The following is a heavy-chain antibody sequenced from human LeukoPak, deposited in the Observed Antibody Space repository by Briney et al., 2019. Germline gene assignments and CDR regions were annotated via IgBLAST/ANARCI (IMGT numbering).Heavy chain of an antibody. CDR2: INHSGST. D-gene: IGHD3-22*01. CDR3: ARHFYDSSGYYTPNFDY. J-gene: IGHJ4*02. Sequence: PSETLSLTCAVYGGSFSGYYWSWIRQPPGKGLEWIGEINHSGSTNYNPSLKSRVTISVDTSKNQFSLKLSSVTAADTAVYYCARHFYDSSGYYTPNFDYWGQGTLVTVSS. V-gene: IGHV4-34*01. CDR1: GGSFSGYY.